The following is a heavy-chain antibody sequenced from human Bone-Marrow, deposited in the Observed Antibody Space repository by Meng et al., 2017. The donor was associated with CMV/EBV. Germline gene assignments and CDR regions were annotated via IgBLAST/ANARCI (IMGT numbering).Heavy chain of an antibody. CDR2: MNPNSGNT. D-gene: IGHD6-19*01. J-gene: IGHJ4*02. CDR1: GYTFTSVD. Sequence: QGQPVPSGAGAKKPGAAVKVSCKVSGYTFTSVDINSVLQAGGQGLEWMGWMNPNSGNTDYAQKFQGRVTMTRNISKSTAYMDLSSLRSEDTAVYYCATGVADFEYWGQGTLVTVSS. CDR3: ATGVADFEY. V-gene: IGHV1-8*01.